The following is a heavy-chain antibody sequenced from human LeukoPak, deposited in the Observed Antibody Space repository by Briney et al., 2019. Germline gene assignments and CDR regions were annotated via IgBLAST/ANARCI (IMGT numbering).Heavy chain of an antibody. D-gene: IGHD2-15*01. CDR1: GFTFSSYG. CDR2: ISGSGDKT. Sequence: GGTLRLSCAVSGFTFSSYGMNWVRQAPGKGLEWVSSISGSGDKTYYADSVKGRFTISRDNSKNTLYLQLHSLRADDTAVYFCAKDGPRVVGASWYFDYWGQGTLVTVSS. J-gene: IGHJ4*02. V-gene: IGHV3-23*01. CDR3: AKDGPRVVGASWYFDY.